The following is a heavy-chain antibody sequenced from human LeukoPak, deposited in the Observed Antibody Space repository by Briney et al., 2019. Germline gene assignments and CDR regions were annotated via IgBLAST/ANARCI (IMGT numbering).Heavy chain of an antibody. D-gene: IGHD2-2*01. J-gene: IGHJ5*02. CDR1: GGTFSSYA. Sequence: SVKVSCKASGGTFSSYAISWVRQAPGQGLEWMGRIIPIFGTANYAQKFQGRVTITTDESTSTAYMELSSLRSEDTAVYYCASDIVVVPAGIGDNWFGPWGQGTLVTVSS. V-gene: IGHV1-69*05. CDR3: ASDIVVVPAGIGDNWFGP. CDR2: IIPIFGTA.